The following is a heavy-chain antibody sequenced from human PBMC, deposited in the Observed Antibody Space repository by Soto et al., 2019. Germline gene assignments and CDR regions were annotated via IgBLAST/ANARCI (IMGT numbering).Heavy chain of an antibody. D-gene: IGHD2-15*01. V-gene: IGHV4-31*03. CDR1: GGSISSGGYY. CDR3: ARTSVVVVAATPNWFDP. Sequence: QVQLQESGPGLVKPSQTLSLTCTVSGGSISSGGYYWSWIRQHPGKGLEWIGYIYYSGSTYYNPSLKSRVTISVDTSKNQFSLKLSSVTAADTAVYYCARTSVVVVAATPNWFDPWGQGTLVTVSS. J-gene: IGHJ5*02. CDR2: IYYSGST.